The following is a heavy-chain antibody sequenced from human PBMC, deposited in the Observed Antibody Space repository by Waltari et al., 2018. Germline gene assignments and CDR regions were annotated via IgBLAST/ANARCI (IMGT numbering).Heavy chain of an antibody. D-gene: IGHD6-13*01. J-gene: IGHJ4*02. CDR1: GFTFISYA. Sequence: EVQLLESGGGLVQPGGSLRLSCAASGFTFISYAISWFRGAQGEGMWWVKMISGPGLTTFYADSVKGRFSIARDNSKNTLYLQINGLGADDTAVYYCAKVGGIAAAEFQFDFWGRGTLVTVSS. V-gene: IGHV3-23*01. CDR2: ISGPGLTT. CDR3: AKVGGIAAAEFQFDF.